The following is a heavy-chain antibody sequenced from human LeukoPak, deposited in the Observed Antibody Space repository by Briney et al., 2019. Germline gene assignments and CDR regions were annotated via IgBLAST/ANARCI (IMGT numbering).Heavy chain of an antibody. D-gene: IGHD1-26*01. J-gene: IGHJ4*02. CDR3: WGMSGTY. V-gene: IGHV3-15*01. CDR2: IKRKIDGETT. CDR1: GFIYSDAW. Sequence: GGPLRLPCAASGFIYSDAWVSWLREAPGKGGVWVGRIKRKIDGETTVYDAPMKGRITISRDDSENTLDLHMNNVETEDSAVYYCWGMSGTYWGQGTLV.